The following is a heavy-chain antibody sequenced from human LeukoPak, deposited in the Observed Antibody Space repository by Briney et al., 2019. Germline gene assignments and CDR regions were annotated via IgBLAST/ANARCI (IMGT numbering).Heavy chain of an antibody. D-gene: IGHD2-2*01. V-gene: IGHV3-74*01. J-gene: IGHJ5*02. CDR1: GGSISSSSYY. CDR3: ARESGEYQLLEGWFDP. Sequence: PSETLSLTCTVSGGSISSSSYYWGWIRQPPGKGLVWVSRINSDGSSTSYADSVKGRFTISRDNAKNTLYLQMNSLRAEDTAVYYCARESGEYQLLEGWFDPWGQGTLVTVSS. CDR2: INSDGSST.